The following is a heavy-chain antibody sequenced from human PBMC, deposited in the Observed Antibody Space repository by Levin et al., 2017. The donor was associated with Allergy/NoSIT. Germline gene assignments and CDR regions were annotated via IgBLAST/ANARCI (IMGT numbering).Heavy chain of an antibody. J-gene: IGHJ3*02. V-gene: IGHV4-4*02. Sequence: SQTLSLTCAVSGGSISSSNWWSWVRQPPGKGLEWIGEIYHSGSTNYNPSLKSRVTISVDKSKNQFSLKLSSVTAADTAVYYCARAPRTRHIVVVPAAMRGAFDIWGQGTMVTVSS. CDR3: ARAPRTRHIVVVPAAMRGAFDI. CDR1: GGSISSSNW. CDR2: IYHSGST. D-gene: IGHD2-2*01.